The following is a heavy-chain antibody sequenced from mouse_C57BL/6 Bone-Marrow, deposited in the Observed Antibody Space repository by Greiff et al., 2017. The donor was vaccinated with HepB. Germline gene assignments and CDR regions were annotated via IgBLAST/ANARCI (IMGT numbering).Heavy chain of an antibody. Sequence: QVQLKQPGAELVKPGASVKLSCTASGYTFTSYWMHWVNQRPGQGLEWIGMIHPNSGSTNYNEKFTSKATLTVDKSSSTAYMQLSSLTSEDSAVYYCARKYYGSRLWYFDVWGTGTTVTVSS. CDR2: IHPNSGST. CDR3: ARKYYGSRLWYFDV. D-gene: IGHD1-1*01. CDR1: GYTFTSYW. J-gene: IGHJ1*03. V-gene: IGHV1-64*01.